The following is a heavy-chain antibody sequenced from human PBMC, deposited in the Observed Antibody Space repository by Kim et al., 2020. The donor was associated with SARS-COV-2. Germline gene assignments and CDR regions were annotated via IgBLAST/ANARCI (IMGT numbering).Heavy chain of an antibody. CDR3: ARDLSARNRESDAFDI. CDR2: INWNGGST. V-gene: IGHV3-20*01. J-gene: IGHJ3*02. CDR1: GFTFDDYG. Sequence: GGSLRLSCAASGFTFDDYGMSWVRQAPGKGLEWVSGINWNGGSTGYADSVKGRFTISRDNAKNSLYLQMNSLRAEDTALYHCARDLSARNRESDAFDIWGQGTMVTVSS. D-gene: IGHD1-1*01.